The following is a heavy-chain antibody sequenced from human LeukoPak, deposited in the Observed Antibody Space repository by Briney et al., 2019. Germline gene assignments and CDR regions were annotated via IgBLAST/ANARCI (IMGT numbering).Heavy chain of an antibody. CDR3: ARGGYYGSGSYLDAFDI. CDR2: ISYDGSNK. J-gene: IGHJ3*02. CDR1: GFTFSSHA. Sequence: GGSLRLSCAASGFTFSSHAMHWVRQAPGKGLEWVAVISYDGSNKYYADSVKGRFTISRDNSKNTLYLQMNSLRAEDTAVYYCARGGYYGSGSYLDAFDIWGQGTMVTVSS. V-gene: IGHV3-30*04. D-gene: IGHD3-10*01.